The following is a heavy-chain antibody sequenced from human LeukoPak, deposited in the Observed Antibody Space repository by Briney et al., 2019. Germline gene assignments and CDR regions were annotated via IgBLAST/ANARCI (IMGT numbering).Heavy chain of an antibody. CDR1: GFTFSSYA. V-gene: IGHV3-23*01. D-gene: IGHD3-10*01. CDR3: AAGDNRLGTGSPFDY. J-gene: IGHJ4*02. CDR2: IGSSGDIT. Sequence: GGSLRLFCAASGFTFSSYAMSWVRQAPGVGLEWVSSIGSSGDITYYADSVKGRFTISRDNSKNTLYLQMNSLRAEDTAVYYCAAGDNRLGTGSPFDYWGQGTLVTVSS.